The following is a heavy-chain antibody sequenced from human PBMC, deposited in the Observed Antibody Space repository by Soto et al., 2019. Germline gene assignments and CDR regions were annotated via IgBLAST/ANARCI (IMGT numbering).Heavy chain of an antibody. CDR1: GYTFTSYD. Sequence: QVQLVQSGAEVKKPGASVKVSCKASGYTFTSYDINWVRQATGQGLEWMGWMNPNSGNTGYAQKFQGRVTMTRNTSIRTPNMELRSLRSEDTAVYYCGRAEIAPAEYYFDYWGQGTLVTVSS. CDR3: GRAEIAPAEYYFDY. J-gene: IGHJ4*02. CDR2: MNPNSGNT. V-gene: IGHV1-8*01. D-gene: IGHD6-13*01.